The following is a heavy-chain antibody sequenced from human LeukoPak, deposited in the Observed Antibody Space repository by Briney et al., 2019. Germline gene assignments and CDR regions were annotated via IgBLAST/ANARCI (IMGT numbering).Heavy chain of an antibody. CDR2: INPKSGGT. Sequence: ASVKVSCKASGYTFTDYYMHWVRQAPGQGLEWMGWINPKSGGTNYAQKFQGRVTMTRDTTISTAYMDLSRLRSDDTAVYYCAREDNSDYYPRDFDYWGQGTLVTVSS. CDR1: GYTFTDYY. V-gene: IGHV1-2*02. D-gene: IGHD3-22*01. J-gene: IGHJ4*02. CDR3: AREDNSDYYPRDFDY.